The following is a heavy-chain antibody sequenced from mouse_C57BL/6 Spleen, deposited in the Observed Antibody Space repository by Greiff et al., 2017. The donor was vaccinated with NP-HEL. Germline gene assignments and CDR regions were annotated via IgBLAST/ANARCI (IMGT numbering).Heavy chain of an antibody. CDR3: ARDAHSSGYGFAY. CDR2: ISDGGSYT. D-gene: IGHD3-2*02. J-gene: IGHJ3*01. V-gene: IGHV5-4*01. CDR1: GFTFSSYA. Sequence: EVQGVESGGGLVKPGGSLKLSCAASGFTFSSYAMSWVRQTPEKRLEWVATISDGGSYTYYPDNVKGRFTISRDNAKNNLYLQMSHLKSEDTAMYYCARDAHSSGYGFAYWGQRTLVTVSA.